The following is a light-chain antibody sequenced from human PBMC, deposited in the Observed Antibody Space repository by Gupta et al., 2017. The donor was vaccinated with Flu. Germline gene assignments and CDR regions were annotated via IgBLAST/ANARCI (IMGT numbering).Light chain of an antibody. Sequence: GDSVTITCRASQSIHVFLNWYQHRSGNAPQLLIYAASTLQSGVPSRFSGSGSGTDFTLTISPLEAEDSASYFCQQSSSFPLTFGQGTRVEIK. J-gene: IGKJ1*01. V-gene: IGKV1-39*01. CDR3: QQSSSFPLT. CDR2: AAS. CDR1: QSIHVF.